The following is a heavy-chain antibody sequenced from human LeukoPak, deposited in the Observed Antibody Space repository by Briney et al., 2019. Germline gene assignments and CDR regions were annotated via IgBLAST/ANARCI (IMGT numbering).Heavy chain of an antibody. CDR1: GFIFSTYG. Sequence: PGGSLRLSCAASGFIFSTYGMSWVRQAPGKGLEWVSAVGSDGINTAYADSVKGRFTISRDNSKNTLYLQLSSLRAEDTAMYYCAKGLAAGSQYFDYWGQGTLVTVSS. V-gene: IGHV3-23*01. J-gene: IGHJ4*02. CDR2: VGSDGINT. D-gene: IGHD6-25*01. CDR3: AKGLAAGSQYFDY.